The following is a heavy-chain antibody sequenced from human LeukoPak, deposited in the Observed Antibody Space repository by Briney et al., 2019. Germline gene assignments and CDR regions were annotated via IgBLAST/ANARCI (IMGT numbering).Heavy chain of an antibody. Sequence: GGSLRLSCAASGFTFSSYAMHWVRQAPGKGLEWVAVIWYDGSNKYYADSVKGRFTISRDNSKNTLYLQMNSLRAEDTAVYYCARDRSVTAPFDYWGQGTLVTVSS. J-gene: IGHJ4*02. CDR3: ARDRSVTAPFDY. CDR1: GFTFSSYA. CDR2: IWYDGSNK. D-gene: IGHD2-21*02. V-gene: IGHV3-33*08.